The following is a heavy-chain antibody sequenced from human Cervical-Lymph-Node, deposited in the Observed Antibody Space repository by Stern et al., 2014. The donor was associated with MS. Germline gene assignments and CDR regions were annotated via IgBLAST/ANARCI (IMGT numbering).Heavy chain of an antibody. V-gene: IGHV3-74*01. CDR3: ARDVQGDGNYNLEQ. J-gene: IGHJ4*02. Sequence: EDQLVESGGGLVQPGESLRLSCAASGFTLSRYWMHWVRQAPGQGLVWNSRMNDDGSTTNYADAVKGRFTNSRDNAKNMAYLQLNSLRVDDAGVYFCARDVQGDGNYNLEQWGQGTLVTVSS. CDR1: GFTLSRYW. D-gene: IGHD1-1*01. CDR2: MNDDGSTT.